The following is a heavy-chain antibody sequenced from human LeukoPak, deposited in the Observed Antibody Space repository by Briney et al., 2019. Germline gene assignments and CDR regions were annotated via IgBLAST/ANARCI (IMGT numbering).Heavy chain of an antibody. V-gene: IGHV3-23*01. CDR1: GFTSSSYG. Sequence: GGSLRLSCAASGFTSSSYGMSWVRRAPGKGPEWVSGISGSGGNTYYADSVKGRFTISRDNSQNTLYLQMNTLRAEDTAVYYCAKVVSGYHFDYWGQGTLVTVSS. J-gene: IGHJ4*02. CDR3: AKVVSGYHFDY. CDR2: ISGSGGNT. D-gene: IGHD5-12*01.